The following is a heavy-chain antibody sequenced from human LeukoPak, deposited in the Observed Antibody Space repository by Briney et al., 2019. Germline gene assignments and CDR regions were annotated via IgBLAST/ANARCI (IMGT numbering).Heavy chain of an antibody. Sequence: PGRSLRLSCAASGFSFSSYAMHWVRQAPGKGPEWVAIISYDGSDKYYADSLKGRFIISRDNSKNTLYLQMNSLRAEDTAVYYCARSTSLYGDSVDAFDIWGQGTMVTVSS. CDR2: ISYDGSDK. CDR1: GFSFSSYA. D-gene: IGHD4-17*01. V-gene: IGHV3-30*04. J-gene: IGHJ3*02. CDR3: ARSTSLYGDSVDAFDI.